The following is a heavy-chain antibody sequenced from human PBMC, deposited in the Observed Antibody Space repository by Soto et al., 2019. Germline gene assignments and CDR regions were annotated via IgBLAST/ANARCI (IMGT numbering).Heavy chain of an antibody. V-gene: IGHV3-11*01. CDR1: GFTFSDYY. J-gene: IGHJ4*02. Sequence: GGSLRLSCAASGFTFSDYYMIWLRQAPGKGLEWVSCISSSGSTIYYADSVKGRFTISRDNAKNSLYLQMNSLRAEDTAVYYCARDQGYSGYDYFDYWGQGTLVTVSS. D-gene: IGHD5-12*01. CDR3: ARDQGYSGYDYFDY. CDR2: ISSSGSTI.